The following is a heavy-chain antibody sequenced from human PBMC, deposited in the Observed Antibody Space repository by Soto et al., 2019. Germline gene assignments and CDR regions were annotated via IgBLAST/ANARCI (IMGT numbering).Heavy chain of an antibody. V-gene: IGHV1-69*01. J-gene: IGHJ5*02. CDR3: ARDGVRNWFDP. CDR2: IIPIFATP. Sequence: QVQLVQSGAEVKNPGSSVKVSCKASGGTFSTYGINLVRQAPGQGLEWMGAIIPIFATPNYAQKFQDRVTITADESTNTAYMELSSLRSDDTAVYYCARDGVRNWFDPWGQGTLVTVSS. D-gene: IGHD3-10*02. CDR1: GGTFSTYG.